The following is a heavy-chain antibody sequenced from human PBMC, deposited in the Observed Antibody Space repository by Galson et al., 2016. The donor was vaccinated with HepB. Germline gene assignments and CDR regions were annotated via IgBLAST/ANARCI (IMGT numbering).Heavy chain of an antibody. CDR1: GFTFNGYG. CDR3: AREQVEASYYGSGSGYYYYYGMDI. D-gene: IGHD3-10*01. J-gene: IGHJ6*02. Sequence: SLRLSCAASGFTFNGYGMHWVRQAPGKGLEWLAFISFDGNNKDYADSVKGRFTISRDNSKNTLYLQMNSLRPEDTAVYYCAREQVEASYYGSGSGYYYYYGMDIWGQGTTVIVSS. CDR2: ISFDGNNK. V-gene: IGHV3-30*03.